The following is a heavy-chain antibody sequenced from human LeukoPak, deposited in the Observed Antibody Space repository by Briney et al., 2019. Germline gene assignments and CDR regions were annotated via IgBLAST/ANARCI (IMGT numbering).Heavy chain of an antibody. V-gene: IGHV1-24*01. CDR2: FDPEDGET. D-gene: IGHD4-17*01. CDR3: AKDKAPTVTSNYYYYGMDV. J-gene: IGHJ6*02. CDR1: GYTLTELS. Sequence: GASVKVSCKVSGYTLTELSMHWVRQAPGKGLEWMGGFDPEDGETIYAQKFQGRVTMTRDTSISTAYMELRSLRSDDTAVYYCAKDKAPTVTSNYYYYGMDVWGQGTTVTVSS.